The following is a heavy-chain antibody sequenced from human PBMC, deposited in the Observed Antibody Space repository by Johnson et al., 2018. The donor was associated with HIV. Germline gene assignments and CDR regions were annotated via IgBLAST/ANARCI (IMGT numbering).Heavy chain of an antibody. J-gene: IGHJ3*02. CDR1: GFTFSSYA. D-gene: IGHD6-6*01. CDR3: AFIEYSSLDAFDI. CDR2: ISYDGSNR. Sequence: QVQLVESGGGVVQPGRSLRLSCAASGFTFSSYAMHWVRQAPGKGLEWVAVISYDGSNRYYTESVKGRFTISRDNSENTLYLQMNSLRAEDTAVYYCAFIEYSSLDAFDIWGQGTMVTVSS. V-gene: IGHV3-30*04.